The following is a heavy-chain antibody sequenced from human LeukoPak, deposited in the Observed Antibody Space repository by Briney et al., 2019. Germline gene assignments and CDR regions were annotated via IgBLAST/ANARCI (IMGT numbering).Heavy chain of an antibody. J-gene: IGHJ4*02. Sequence: SETLSLTCTVSGGSISSSSYYWGWIRQPPGKGLEWIGSIYYSGSTYYNPSLKSRVTISVDTPKNQFSLKQSSVTAADTAVYYCASSHTYYDFWSGYYTGDYWGQGTLVTVSS. CDR1: GGSISSSSYY. V-gene: IGHV4-39*01. D-gene: IGHD3-3*01. CDR2: IYYSGST. CDR3: ASSHTYYDFWSGYYTGDY.